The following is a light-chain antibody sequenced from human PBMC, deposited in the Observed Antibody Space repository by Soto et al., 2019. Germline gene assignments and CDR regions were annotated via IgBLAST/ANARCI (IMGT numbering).Light chain of an antibody. CDR2: DVS. CDR1: QSVTTY. CDR3: QQRSNWPRT. V-gene: IGKV3-11*01. J-gene: IGKJ2*01. Sequence: ETVLTQSPATLSLSPGERATLSCRASQSVTTYLAWYQQKPGQAPRLLIYDVSNRATGIPARFSGSGSGTDFTLTISSLEPEDFAVYYCQQRSNWPRTFGQGTKLEIK.